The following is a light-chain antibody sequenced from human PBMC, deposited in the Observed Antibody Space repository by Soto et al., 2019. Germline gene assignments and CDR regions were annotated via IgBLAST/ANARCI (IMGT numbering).Light chain of an antibody. V-gene: IGLV2-14*03. CDR1: RSDIGAYNF. CDR2: DVN. CDR3: NSWTTSTTMI. Sequence: QSALTQPASVSGSPGQSITISCTGTRSDIGAYNFVSWYQQHPGEVPKLMLYDVNVRPSGVSNRFSGSKSGNTASLTISGLQAEDEADYYCNSWTTSTTMIFGGGTKVTVL. J-gene: IGLJ2*01.